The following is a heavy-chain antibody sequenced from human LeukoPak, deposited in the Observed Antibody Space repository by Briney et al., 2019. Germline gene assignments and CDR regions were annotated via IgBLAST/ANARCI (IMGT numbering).Heavy chain of an antibody. D-gene: IGHD5-18*01. Sequence: SGPTLVKPTQTLTLTCTFSGFSLSTSGVGVGWIRQPPGKALEWLAYIYWDDDKRYSPALKSRLTITKDTSKNQVVLTMTNMDPVDTATYYCAHRLQSGYYYGLNWFDPWGQGTLVTVSS. CDR1: GFSLSTSGVG. CDR3: AHRLQSGYYYGLNWFDP. CDR2: IYWDDDK. V-gene: IGHV2-5*02. J-gene: IGHJ5*02.